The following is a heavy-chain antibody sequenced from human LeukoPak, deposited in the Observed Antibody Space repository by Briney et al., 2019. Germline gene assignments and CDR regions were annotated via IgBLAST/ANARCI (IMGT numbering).Heavy chain of an antibody. CDR2: IKQDGSER. V-gene: IGHV3-7*01. CDR1: GFTYTNYW. J-gene: IGHJ4*02. Sequence: GGSVRPSCAASGFTYTNYWVSWFRQAPGQGLEWVASIKQDGSERYYVDSVKGRFTISRDNAKNSLFLQLSSLRVEDTAVYYCARGSMHVYHLYTDYWGQGTLVTVSS. CDR3: ARGSMHVYHLYTDY. D-gene: IGHD3-16*01.